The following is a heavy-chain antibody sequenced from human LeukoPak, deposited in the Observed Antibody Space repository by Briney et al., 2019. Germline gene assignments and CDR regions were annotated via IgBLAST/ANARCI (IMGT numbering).Heavy chain of an antibody. Sequence: SETLSLTCTVSGGSISSYYWSWIRQPPGKGLEWIGYIYYSGSTNYNPSLKSRVTISVDTSKNQFSLKLSSVTAADTAVYYCARAWGIAAAGIYYFDYWGQGTLVTVSS. CDR2: IYYSGST. D-gene: IGHD6-13*01. CDR1: GGSISSYY. V-gene: IGHV4-59*01. CDR3: ARAWGIAAAGIYYFDY. J-gene: IGHJ4*02.